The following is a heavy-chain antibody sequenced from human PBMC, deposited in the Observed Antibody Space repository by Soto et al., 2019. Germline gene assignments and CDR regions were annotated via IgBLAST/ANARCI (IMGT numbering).Heavy chain of an antibody. V-gene: IGHV4-30-4*01. CDR3: ARVGGFGATTIDY. CDR1: GGSISSGDYY. J-gene: IGHJ4*02. D-gene: IGHD3-10*01. CDR2: IDYSGST. Sequence: QVQLQESGPGLVKPSQTLSLTCPVSGGSISSGDYYWSWIRQPPGKGLEWIGYIDYSGSTYYNPSLTSRVTISVATSKNQFSLKLSSVTAADTAVYYCARVGGFGATTIDYWGQGTLVTVSS.